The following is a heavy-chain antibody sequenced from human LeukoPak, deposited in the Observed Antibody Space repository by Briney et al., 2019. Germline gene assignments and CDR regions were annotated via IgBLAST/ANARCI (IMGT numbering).Heavy chain of an antibody. D-gene: IGHD6-19*01. CDR2: IIPIFGTA. Sequence: GASGKVSCKASGGTFSSYAISWVRQAPGQGLEWMGGIIPIFGTANYAQKFQGRVTITADESTSTAYMELSSLRSEDTAVYYCAKGLPRIAVAGYYMDVWGKGTTVTISS. CDR1: GGTFSSYA. V-gene: IGHV1-69*13. J-gene: IGHJ6*03. CDR3: AKGLPRIAVAGYYMDV.